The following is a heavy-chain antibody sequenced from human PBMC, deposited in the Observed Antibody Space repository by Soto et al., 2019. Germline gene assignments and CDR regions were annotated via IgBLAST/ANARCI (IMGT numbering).Heavy chain of an antibody. CDR1: GGSISSYY. J-gene: IGHJ4*02. V-gene: IGHV4-59*08. CDR2: IYYSGST. Sequence: SETLSLTCSVSGGSISSYYWSWIRQPPGKGLEWIGYIYYSGSTNYNPSLKSRVTISVDTSKNQFSLKLSSVTAADTAVYYCAHEADPGYFDYWGQGTLVTVSS. CDR3: AHEADPGYFDY.